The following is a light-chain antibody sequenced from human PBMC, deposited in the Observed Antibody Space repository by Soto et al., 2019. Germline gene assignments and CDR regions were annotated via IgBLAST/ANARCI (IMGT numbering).Light chain of an antibody. CDR1: SSDVGDYNY. V-gene: IGLV2-14*01. J-gene: IGLJ1*01. CDR3: SSYTSISTYV. CDR2: EVN. Sequence: QSALTQPASVSGSPRQSITISCTGTSSDVGDYNYVSWYQHHPGKAPKLIIYEVNNRPSGVSNRFSGSKSGSTASLTISGLQAEDEADYFCSSYTSISTYVFGTGTKLTVL.